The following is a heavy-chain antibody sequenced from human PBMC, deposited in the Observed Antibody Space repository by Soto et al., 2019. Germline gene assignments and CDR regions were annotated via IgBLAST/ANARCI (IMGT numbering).Heavy chain of an antibody. V-gene: IGHV1-69*02. CDR2: IIPILGIA. D-gene: IGHD7-27*01. CDR3: ASGLLGISDY. Sequence: QVQLVQSGAEVKKPGSSVKVSCKASGGTFSSYTISWVRQAPGQGLECMGRIIPILGIANYAQKFQGRVTITADKSTSTAYMELSSLRSEDTAVYYCASGLLGISDYWGQGTLVTVSS. J-gene: IGHJ4*02. CDR1: GGTFSSYT.